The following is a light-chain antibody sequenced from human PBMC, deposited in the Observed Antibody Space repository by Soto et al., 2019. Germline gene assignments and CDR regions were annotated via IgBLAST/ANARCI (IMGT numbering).Light chain of an antibody. Sequence: DIQMTQSPSTLSASVGDRVTITCRASQSVSNWLAWYQQKPGKAPTLLIYDVSCLETGVPSRFSGSGSGTEFPLTINSLQPEYFATYFCQQYYTYYTFGQGTKVAIK. V-gene: IGKV1-5*01. CDR3: QQYYTYYT. CDR1: QSVSNW. J-gene: IGKJ2*01. CDR2: DVS.